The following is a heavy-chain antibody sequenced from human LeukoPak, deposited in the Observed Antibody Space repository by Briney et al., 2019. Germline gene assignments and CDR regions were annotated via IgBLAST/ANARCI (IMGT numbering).Heavy chain of an antibody. V-gene: IGHV3-74*03. D-gene: IGHD2-21*02. Sequence: GGSLRLSCAASGFTFSSYFMHWVRQAPGKGLVWVSRVSSDGTYTEYADSVKGRFTISRDNAKDTLYLQVNSLRAEDTAVYYCAITVDCRATTDCYSYFHHWGQGTLVTVSS. CDR2: VSSDGTYT. CDR3: AITVDCRATTDCYSYFHH. J-gene: IGHJ1*01. CDR1: GFTFSSYF.